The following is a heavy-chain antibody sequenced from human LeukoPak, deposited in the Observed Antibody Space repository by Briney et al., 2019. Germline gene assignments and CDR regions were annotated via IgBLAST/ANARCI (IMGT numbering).Heavy chain of an antibody. Sequence: GGSLRLSCAASGFTFSTYGMSWVRQAPGKGLEWVANINLDGSEKYYVDSVKGRFTISRDNAKNSLYLQMNSLRAEDTAVYYCARGTTALMDVWGKGTTVTVSS. J-gene: IGHJ6*03. D-gene: IGHD2-21*02. CDR3: ARGTTALMDV. V-gene: IGHV3-7*03. CDR2: INLDGSEK. CDR1: GFTFSTYG.